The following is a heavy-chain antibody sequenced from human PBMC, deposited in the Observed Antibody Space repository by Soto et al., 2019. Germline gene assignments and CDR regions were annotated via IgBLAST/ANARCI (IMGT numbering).Heavy chain of an antibody. V-gene: IGHV4-34*01. CDR3: ARGLKVVGVAAAGTGWFDP. CDR1: GGSFSGYY. J-gene: IGHJ5*02. Sequence: SETLSLTCAVYGGSFSGYYWSWIRQPPGKGLEWIGEINHSGSTNYNPSLKSRVTISVDTSKNQFSLKLSSVTAADTAVYYCARGLKVVGVAAAGTGWFDPWGQGTLVTVSS. D-gene: IGHD6-13*01. CDR2: INHSGST.